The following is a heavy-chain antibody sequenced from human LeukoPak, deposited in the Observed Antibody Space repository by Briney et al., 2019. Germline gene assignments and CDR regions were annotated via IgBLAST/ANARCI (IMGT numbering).Heavy chain of an antibody. Sequence: GGSLRLSCAASGFTFSSYGMNWVRQAPGKGLEWVSYISSSGSTIYYADSVKGRFTISRDNAKNSLYLQMNSLRAEDTAVYYCARDLGVTGVTNYWGQGTLVTVSS. V-gene: IGHV3-48*04. CDR1: GFTFSSYG. CDR2: ISSSGSTI. J-gene: IGHJ4*02. D-gene: IGHD7-27*01. CDR3: ARDLGVTGVTNY.